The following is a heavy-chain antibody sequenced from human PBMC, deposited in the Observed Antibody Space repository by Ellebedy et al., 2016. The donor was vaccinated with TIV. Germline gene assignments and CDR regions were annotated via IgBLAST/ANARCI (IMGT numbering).Heavy chain of an antibody. CDR2: IKQDGSEK. V-gene: IGHV3-7*03. D-gene: IGHD6-19*01. CDR3: AKDQYSRGRASLGY. CDR1: GFTFSSYF. J-gene: IGHJ4*02. Sequence: GESLKISCAASGFTFSSYFMSWVRQAPGKGLEWVANIKQDGSEKSYVDSVKGRFTISRDNAKNSLYLQMNSLRAEDTALYYCAKDQYSRGRASLGYWGQGTLVTVSS.